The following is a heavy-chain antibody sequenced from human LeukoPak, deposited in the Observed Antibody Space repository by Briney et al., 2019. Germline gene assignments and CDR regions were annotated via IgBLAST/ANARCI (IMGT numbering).Heavy chain of an antibody. D-gene: IGHD3-22*01. CDR3: ARKDFSSGSFSY. J-gene: IGHJ4*02. Sequence: GGSLRLSCAVSGFPFTRFYMSWIRQAPGKGLEWISYIGFSDSPLDYADSVRGRFTISRDNAKNSLYLELNSLRAEDTAVYYCARKDFSSGSFSYWGQGTLVTVSS. V-gene: IGHV3-11*04. CDR1: GFPFTRFY. CDR2: IGFSDSPL.